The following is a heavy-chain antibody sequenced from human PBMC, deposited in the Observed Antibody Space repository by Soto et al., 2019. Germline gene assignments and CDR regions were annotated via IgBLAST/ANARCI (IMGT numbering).Heavy chain of an antibody. CDR2: IIPIFGTA. D-gene: IGHD1-26*01. V-gene: IGHV1-69*13. J-gene: IGHJ6*02. Sequence: SVKVSCKASGGTFSSYAISWVRQAPGQGLEWMGGIIPIFGTANYAQKFQGRVTITADESTSTAHMELNSLKSEDTAVYYFATPDIGGGGNEVLVYYYGMDVWGQGATVSV. CDR1: GGTFSSYA. CDR3: ATPDIGGGGNEVLVYYYGMDV.